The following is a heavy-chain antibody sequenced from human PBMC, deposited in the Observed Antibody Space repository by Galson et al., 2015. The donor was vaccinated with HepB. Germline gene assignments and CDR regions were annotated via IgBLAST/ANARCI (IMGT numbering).Heavy chain of an antibody. D-gene: IGHD5-24*01. CDR1: GGTFSSYA. CDR2: IIPIFGTA. Sequence: SVKVSCKASGGTFSSYAISWVRQAPGQGLEWMGGIIPIFGTANYAQKFQGRVTITADESTSTAYMELSSLRSEDTAVYYCARDEPRDGYKDGLRWNYGMDVWGQGTTVTVSS. V-gene: IGHV1-69*13. J-gene: IGHJ6*02. CDR3: ARDEPRDGYKDGLRWNYGMDV.